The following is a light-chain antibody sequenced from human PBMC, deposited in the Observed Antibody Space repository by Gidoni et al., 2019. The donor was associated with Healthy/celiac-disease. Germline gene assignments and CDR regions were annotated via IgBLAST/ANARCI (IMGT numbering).Light chain of an antibody. CDR3: AAWDDSLSGWV. CDR1: SSHIGRNY. V-gene: IGLV1-47*01. CDR2: RNT. Sequence: QSMLTRPPSRSGTPHQRVTLSCSGSSSHIGRNYVYWYQQLPGTAPKLLIYRNTQRPSGVPDRFSGSKSGTSASLAISGLRSEDDADYYCAAWDDSLSGWVFGGGTKLTVL. J-gene: IGLJ3*02.